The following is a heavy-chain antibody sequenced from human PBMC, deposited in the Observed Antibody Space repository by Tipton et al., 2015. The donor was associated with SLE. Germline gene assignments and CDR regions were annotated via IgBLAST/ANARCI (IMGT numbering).Heavy chain of an antibody. CDR2: TYYRSKWYS. V-gene: IGHV6-1*01. CDR3: ARSSSWSYDY. CDR1: GDSVSSNSGT. J-gene: IGHJ4*02. D-gene: IGHD6-13*01. Sequence: GLVKPSQTLSLTCAISGDSVSSNSGTWNWIRQSPSRGLEWLGRTYYRSKWYSDYAVSVKSRMTINPDTSKNQFSLQLNSVTPEDTVVYYCARSSSWSYDYWGQGTLVTVSS.